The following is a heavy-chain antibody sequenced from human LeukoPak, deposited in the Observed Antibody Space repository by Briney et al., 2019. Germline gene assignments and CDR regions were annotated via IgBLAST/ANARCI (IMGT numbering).Heavy chain of an antibody. CDR2: ISAYNGNT. Sequence: GASVKVSCKASGYTFTSYGISWVRQAPGQGREWMGWISAYNGNTNYAQKLQGRVTMTTDTSTSTAYMELRSLRSDDTAVYYCARVVGWELLGVNAFDIWGQGTMVTVSS. V-gene: IGHV1-18*01. CDR3: ARVVGWELLGVNAFDI. D-gene: IGHD1-26*01. CDR1: GYTFTSYG. J-gene: IGHJ3*02.